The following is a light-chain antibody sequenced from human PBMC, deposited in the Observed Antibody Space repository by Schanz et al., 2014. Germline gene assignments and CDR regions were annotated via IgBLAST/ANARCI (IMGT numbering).Light chain of an antibody. J-gene: IGKJ2*01. V-gene: IGKV1-5*01. CDR2: DAS. CDR1: QSISHW. Sequence: DIQMTQSPSTLSASVGDRVTITCRASQSISHWLAWYQQKPGKAPKLLIYDASNLQSEVPSRFSGSGSGTEFTLTICRLHPDDFATYYCQQYDSVIYTFGQGTKLEIK. CDR3: QQYDSVIYT.